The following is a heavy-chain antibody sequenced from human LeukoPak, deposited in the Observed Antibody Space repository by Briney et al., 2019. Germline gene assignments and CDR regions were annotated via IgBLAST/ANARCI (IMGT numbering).Heavy chain of an antibody. V-gene: IGHV1-2*02. J-gene: IGHJ4*02. CDR3: ARDRGTMVRGVIITAYYFDY. D-gene: IGHD3-10*01. CDR2: INPNSGGT. Sequence: GASVKVSCKASGYTFTGYYMHWVRQAPGQGLEWMGWINPNSGGTNYAQKFQGRVTMTRDTSISTAYMELSRLRSDDTAVYYCARDRGTMVRGVIITAYYFDYWGQGTLVTVSS. CDR1: GYTFTGYY.